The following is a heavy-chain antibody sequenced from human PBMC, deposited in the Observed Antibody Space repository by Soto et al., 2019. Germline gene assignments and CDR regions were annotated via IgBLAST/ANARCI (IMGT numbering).Heavy chain of an antibody. V-gene: IGHV3-11*06. Sequence: PGGSLRLSCAASGFTFSDYYMSWIRQAPGKGLEWVSYISSSSSYTNYADSVKGRFTISRDNAKNSLYLQMNSLRAEDTAVYYCARSQARLGELSPNDYWGQGTLVTVSS. D-gene: IGHD3-16*02. CDR2: ISSSSSYT. J-gene: IGHJ4*02. CDR3: ARSQARLGELSPNDY. CDR1: GFTFSDYY.